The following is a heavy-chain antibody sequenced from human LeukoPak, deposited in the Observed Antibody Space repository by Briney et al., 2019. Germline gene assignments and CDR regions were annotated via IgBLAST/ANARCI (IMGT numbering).Heavy chain of an antibody. CDR1: GGSITSGRYY. J-gene: IGHJ6*03. CDR2: LYTNDDT. V-gene: IGHV4-61*02. D-gene: IGHD2-21*02. Sequence: SQTLSLTCSVSGGSITSGRYYWTWIRQPAGKGLEWIGRLYTNDDTNYDPSLESRVSISVDTSKSQFYLQLTSVTAADTAVYFCARGVVTDDYYMDVWGKGITVIVSS. CDR3: ARGVVTDDYYMDV.